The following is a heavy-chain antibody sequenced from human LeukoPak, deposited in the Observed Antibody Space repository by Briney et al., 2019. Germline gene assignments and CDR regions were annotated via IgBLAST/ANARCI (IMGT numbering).Heavy chain of an antibody. J-gene: IGHJ4*02. CDR1: GGSISSSSYY. Sequence: SETLSLTCTVSGGSISSSSYYWGWIRQPPGKGLEWIGSIYYSGSTYYNPSLKSRVTISVDTSKNQFSLKLSSVTAADTAVYYCAGIMTTVAEAGEWGQGTLVTASS. D-gene: IGHD4-23*01. CDR2: IYYSGST. V-gene: IGHV4-39*01. CDR3: AGIMTTVAEAGE.